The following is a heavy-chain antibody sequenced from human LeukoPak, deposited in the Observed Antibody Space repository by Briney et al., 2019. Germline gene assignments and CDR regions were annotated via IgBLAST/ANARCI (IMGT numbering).Heavy chain of an antibody. J-gene: IGHJ3*02. D-gene: IGHD3-10*01. Sequence: SQTLSLTXTVSGGSISSGSYYWSWIRQPAGKGLEWIGRIYTSGSTNYNPSLKSRVTISVDTSKNQFSLKLGSVTAADTAVYYCASYKGKDAFDIWGQGTMVTVSS. CDR2: IYTSGST. CDR3: ASYKGKDAFDI. CDR1: GGSISSGSYY. V-gene: IGHV4-61*02.